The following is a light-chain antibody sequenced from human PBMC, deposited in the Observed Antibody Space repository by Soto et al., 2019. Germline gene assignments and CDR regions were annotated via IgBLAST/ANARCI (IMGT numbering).Light chain of an antibody. CDR3: VLYMGSGDDV. V-gene: IGLV8-61*01. Sequence: QTVVTQEPSFSVSPGGTVTLTCGLSSGSVSTSYYPSWYQQTPGQAPRTLIYSTNTRSSGVPDRFSGSILGNKAALTITGAQADDESDYYCVLYMGSGDDVFGTGTKLTVL. CDR2: STN. CDR1: SGSVSTSYY. J-gene: IGLJ1*01.